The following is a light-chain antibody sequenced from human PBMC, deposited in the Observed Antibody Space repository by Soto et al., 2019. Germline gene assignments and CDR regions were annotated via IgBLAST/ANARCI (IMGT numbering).Light chain of an antibody. V-gene: IGLV2-8*01. J-gene: IGLJ3*02. CDR1: SSDVGGYNY. CDR3: SSYAGSNNVV. Sequence: QSALTQPPSASGSPGQSITISCTGTSSDVGGYNYVSWYQQHPGKVPKLMIYEVTKRPSGVPERFSGSKSGNTASLTVSGLQAEDEADYYCSSYAGSNNVVFGGGTKLTVL. CDR2: EVT.